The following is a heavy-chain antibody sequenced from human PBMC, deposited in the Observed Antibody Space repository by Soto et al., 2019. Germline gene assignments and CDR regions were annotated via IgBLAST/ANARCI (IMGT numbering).Heavy chain of an antibody. CDR2: ISSSSSYI. D-gene: IGHD2-15*01. Sequence: GGSLRLSCAASGFTFSSYSMNWVRQAPGKGLEWVSSISSSSSYIYYADSVKGRFTISRDNAKNSLYLQMNSLRAEDTAVYYCAAALLGYCSGGSCYESYWGQGTLVTVSS. CDR3: AAALLGYCSGGSCYESY. J-gene: IGHJ4*02. V-gene: IGHV3-21*01. CDR1: GFTFSSYS.